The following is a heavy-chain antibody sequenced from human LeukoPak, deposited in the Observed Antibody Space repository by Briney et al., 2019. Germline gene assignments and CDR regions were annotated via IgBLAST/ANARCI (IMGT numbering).Heavy chain of an antibody. Sequence: GGSLRLSCAASGFTFSIFWMSWVRQAPGGGLEWVTNIKEDGSQKNYMGSVKGRFTISRDNAKNSLHLQMNSLTAEDTAVYFCARERGATASAFDIWGQGTMVTVSS. CDR3: ARERGATASAFDI. CDR2: IKEDGSQK. J-gene: IGHJ3*02. CDR1: GFTFSIFW. V-gene: IGHV3-7*01. D-gene: IGHD3-16*01.